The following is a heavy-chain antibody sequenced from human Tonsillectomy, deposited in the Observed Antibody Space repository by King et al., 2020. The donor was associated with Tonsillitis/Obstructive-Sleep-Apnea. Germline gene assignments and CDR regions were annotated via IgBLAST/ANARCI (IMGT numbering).Heavy chain of an antibody. CDR1: GYSFTSYW. V-gene: IGHV5-51*03. CDR2: IYPGDSDT. D-gene: IGHD2-2*02. J-gene: IGHJ5*02. Sequence: VQLVQSGAEVKKPGESLKISCKSSGYSFTSYWIGWVRQMPGKGLEWMGIIYPGDSDTRYSPSFQGQVTISADKTINTAYLQWSSLRASDTAMYYCARLELVVVPGATPPGKNWFDPWGQGTLVTVPS. CDR3: ARLELVVVPGATPPGKNWFDP.